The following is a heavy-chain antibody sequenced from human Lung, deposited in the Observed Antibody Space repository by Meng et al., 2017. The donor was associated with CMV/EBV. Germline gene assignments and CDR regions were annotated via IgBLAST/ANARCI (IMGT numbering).Heavy chain of an antibody. D-gene: IGHD2/OR15-2a*01. Sequence: GGSXRLXXAASGFTFSTYAMSWVRQAPGKGLEWVSLIHNDVIHYADSVKGRFTISRDNSKNSLYLQMNSLRAEDTALYYCAKGGGRYYDDAFDVWGQGPMVTVSS. V-gene: IGHV3-23*03. CDR2: IHNDVI. J-gene: IGHJ3*01. CDR1: GFTFSTYA. CDR3: AKGGGRYYDDAFDV.